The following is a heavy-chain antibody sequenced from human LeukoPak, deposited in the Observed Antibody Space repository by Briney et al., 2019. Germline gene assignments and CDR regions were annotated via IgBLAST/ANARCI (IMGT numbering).Heavy chain of an antibody. CDR3: ATNGRVTTSDY. Sequence: PSETLSLTCTVSGGSISSSSYYWGWIRQPPGKGLEWIGSIYYSGSTYYNPSLKSRVTISVDTSKNQFSLKLSSVTAADTAVYYCATNGRVTTSDYWGQGTLVTVSS. D-gene: IGHD4-17*01. CDR2: IYYSGST. CDR1: GGSISSSSYY. J-gene: IGHJ4*02. V-gene: IGHV4-39*07.